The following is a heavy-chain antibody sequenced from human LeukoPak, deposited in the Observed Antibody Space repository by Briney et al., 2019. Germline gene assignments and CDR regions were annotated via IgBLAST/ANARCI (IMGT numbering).Heavy chain of an antibody. CDR1: GYTFTSYD. J-gene: IGHJ4*02. CDR3: ARGGFGSGSYSDY. V-gene: IGHV1-8*01. Sequence: GASVKVSCKASGYTFTSYDINWVLQATGQGLEWMGWMNPNSGDTGYVQKFQGRVTMTRDTSISTAYMELSSLRSEDTAVYYCARGGFGSGSYSDYWGQGTLVTVSS. D-gene: IGHD3-10*01. CDR2: MNPNSGDT.